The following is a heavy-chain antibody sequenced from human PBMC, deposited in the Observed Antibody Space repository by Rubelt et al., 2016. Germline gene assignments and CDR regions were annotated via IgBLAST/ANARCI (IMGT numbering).Heavy chain of an antibody. CDR2: IIPIFGTA. CDR1: GGTFSSYA. CDR3: ARLSITIFGVVVYYYGMDV. J-gene: IGHJ6*02. V-gene: IGHV1-69*01. Sequence: QVQLVQSGAEVKKPGSSVKVSCKASGGTFSSYAISWVRQAPGQGLEWMGGIIPIFGTANYAQKFQGRVPITADESTSTAYMELSSLRSEDTAVYYCARLSITIFGVVVYYYGMDVWGQGTTVTVSS. D-gene: IGHD3-3*01.